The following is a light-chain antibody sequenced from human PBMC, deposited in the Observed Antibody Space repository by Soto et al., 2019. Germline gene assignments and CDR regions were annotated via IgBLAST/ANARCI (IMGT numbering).Light chain of an antibody. CDR3: SSYTSSSIYV. V-gene: IGLV2-14*01. Sequence: QSVLTQPASVSGSPGQSITISCTGTSGDVGGYNYVSWYQQHPGKAPKLMIYDVSNRPSGVSNRFSGSKSGNTASLTISGLQAEDEADYYCSSYTSSSIYVFGTGTKVTVL. J-gene: IGLJ1*01. CDR2: DVS. CDR1: SGDVGGYNY.